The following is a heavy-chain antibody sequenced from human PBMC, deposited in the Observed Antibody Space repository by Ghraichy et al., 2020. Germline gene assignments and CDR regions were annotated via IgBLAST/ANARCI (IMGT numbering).Heavy chain of an antibody. V-gene: IGHV4-59*01. Sequence: SETLSLTCTVSGGSINSYYWSWIRQPPGKGLEWIGYISYSGSTNYNPSLKSRVTISVDTSKNQFSLTLSSVTAADTAVYYCARAQRGYSYGPFDYCGQGTLVTVSS. CDR1: GGSINSYY. CDR2: ISYSGST. CDR3: ARAQRGYSYGPFDY. D-gene: IGHD5-18*01. J-gene: IGHJ4*02.